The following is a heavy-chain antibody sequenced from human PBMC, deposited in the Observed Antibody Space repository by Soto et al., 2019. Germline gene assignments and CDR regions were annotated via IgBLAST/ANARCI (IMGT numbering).Heavy chain of an antibody. CDR3: ARDPTVATTLDAFDI. J-gene: IGHJ3*02. V-gene: IGHV1-2*04. CDR1: GYTFTGYY. Sequence: QVQLVQSGAEVKKPGASVKVPCKASGYTFTGYYMHWVRQAPGQGLEWMGWINPNSGGTNYAQKFQGWVTMTRDTSISTAYMELSRLRSDDTAVYYCARDPTVATTLDAFDIWGQGTMVTVSS. D-gene: IGHD5-12*01. CDR2: INPNSGGT.